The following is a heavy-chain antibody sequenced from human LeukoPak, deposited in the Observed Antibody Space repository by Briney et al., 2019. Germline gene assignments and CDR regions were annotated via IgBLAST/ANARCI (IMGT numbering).Heavy chain of an antibody. CDR1: GFTFSSYS. CDR2: ISSSSSYI. CDR3: ARDPVSSGWYRGDFDY. D-gene: IGHD6-19*01. J-gene: IGHJ4*02. V-gene: IGHV3-21*05. Sequence: GGSLRLSCAASGFTFSSYSMNWVRQAPGKGLEWVSYISSSSSYIYYADSVKGRFTISRDNAKNSLYLQMNSLRAEDTAVYYCARDPVSSGWYRGDFDYWGQGTLVTVSS.